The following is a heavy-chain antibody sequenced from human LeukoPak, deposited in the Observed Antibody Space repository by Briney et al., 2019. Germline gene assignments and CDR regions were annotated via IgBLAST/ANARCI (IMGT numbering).Heavy chain of an antibody. V-gene: IGHV1-69*05. J-gene: IGHJ4*02. Sequence: ASVKVSCKASGGTFSSYAISWVRQAPGQGLEWMGRIIPIFGTANYAQKFQGSVTITTDESTSTAYMELSSLRSEDTAVYYCARDREGGEFHPYFDYWGQGTLVTVSS. CDR3: ARDREGGEFHPYFDY. D-gene: IGHD3-10*01. CDR1: GGTFSSYA. CDR2: IIPIFGTA.